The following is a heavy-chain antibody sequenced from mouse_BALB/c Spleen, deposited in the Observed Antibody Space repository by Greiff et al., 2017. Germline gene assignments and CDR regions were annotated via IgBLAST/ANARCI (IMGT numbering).Heavy chain of an antibody. CDR1: GYAFTSYN. J-gene: IGHJ1*01. CDR2: IDPYNGGT. V-gene: IGHV1S135*01. Sequence: EVQGVESGPELVKPGASVKVSCKASGYAFTSYNMYWVKQSHGKSLEWIGYIDPYNGGTSYNQKFKGKATLTVDKSSSTAYMHLNSLTSEDSAVYYCASGWLLRGWYFDVWGAGTTVTVAS. D-gene: IGHD2-3*01. CDR3: ASGWLLRGWYFDV.